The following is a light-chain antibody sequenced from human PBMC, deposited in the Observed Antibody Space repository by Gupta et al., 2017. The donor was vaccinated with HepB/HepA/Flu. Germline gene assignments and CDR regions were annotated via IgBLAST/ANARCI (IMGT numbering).Light chain of an antibody. V-gene: IGKV2-30*01. CDR2: KAS. Sequence: ITQSPLSLPVTLGQPASISCTSSHSLVNTDRNTYLNWYQQRPGQSPRRLIYKASTRDSGVPDRFSGSGSGTDFTLNISRLEAEDVAVYYCKQGTHCPRTFGQGTKVEIK. CDR1: HSLVNTDRNTY. J-gene: IGKJ1*01. CDR3: KQGTHCPRT.